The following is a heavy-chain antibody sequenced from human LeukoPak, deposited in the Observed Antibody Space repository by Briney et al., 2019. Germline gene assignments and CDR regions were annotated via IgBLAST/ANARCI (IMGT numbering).Heavy chain of an antibody. V-gene: IGHV1-18*01. J-gene: IGHJ6*02. CDR1: GYTFTSYG. D-gene: IGHD3-22*01. Sequence: ASVKVSCKASGYTFTSYGISWVRQAPGQGLEWMGWSSAYNGNTNYAQKLQGRVTMTTDTSTSTAYMELRSLRSDDTAVYYCAGQSKYMIVGYYGMDVWGQGTTVTVSS. CDR3: AGQSKYMIVGYYGMDV. CDR2: SSAYNGNT.